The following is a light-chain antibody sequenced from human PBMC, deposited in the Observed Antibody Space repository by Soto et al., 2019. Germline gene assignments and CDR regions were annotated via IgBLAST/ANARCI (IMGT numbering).Light chain of an antibody. CDR1: QSVIYSY. Sequence: EIVLTQSPGTLSLSPGERATLSCRASQSVIYSYLAWYQQKPGQAPRLLIYGASSRATGIPDRFSGSGSGTDFTLTISRLEPEDFAVYYCQQYGSSPHTFGGGTKVEIK. J-gene: IGKJ4*01. CDR2: GAS. CDR3: QQYGSSPHT. V-gene: IGKV3-20*01.